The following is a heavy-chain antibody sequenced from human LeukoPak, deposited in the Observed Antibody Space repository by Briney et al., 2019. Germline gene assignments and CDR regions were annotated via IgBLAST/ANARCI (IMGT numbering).Heavy chain of an antibody. J-gene: IGHJ6*03. CDR1: GGSFSGYY. D-gene: IGHD3-10*01. Sequence: SETLSLTCAVYGGSFSGYYWNWIRQPPGKGLEWIGEINHSGSTNYNPSLKSRVTISVDTSKNQFSLKLSSVTAADTAVYYCARGLYVSGYYYYYYMDVWSKGTTVTVSS. V-gene: IGHV4-34*01. CDR2: INHSGST. CDR3: ARGLYVSGYYYYYYMDV.